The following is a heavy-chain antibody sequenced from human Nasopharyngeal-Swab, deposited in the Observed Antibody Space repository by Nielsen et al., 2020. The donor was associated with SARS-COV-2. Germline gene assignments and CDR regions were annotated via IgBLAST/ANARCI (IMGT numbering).Heavy chain of an antibody. CDR2: IYHSGST. V-gene: IGHV4-4*02. D-gene: IGHD6-13*01. J-gene: IGHJ4*02. CDR3: ARDIAAAGTGAYYFDY. Sequence: SETLSLTCAVSGCSISSSNWWRRVRQPPGKGLEWIGEIYHSGSTNYNPSLKSRVTISVDKSKNQFSLKLSSVTAADTAVYYCARDIAAAGTGAYYFDYWGQGTLVTVSS. CDR1: GCSISSSNW.